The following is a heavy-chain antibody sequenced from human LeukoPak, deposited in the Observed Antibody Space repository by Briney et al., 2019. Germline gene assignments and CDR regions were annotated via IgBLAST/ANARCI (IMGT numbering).Heavy chain of an antibody. CDR2: MDPNSGNT. Sequence: ASVKVSCKASGYTFTTYDINWGRKATGQGLEWMGWMDPNSGNTGYAQKFQGRVTMTRNTSIRTAYMELSSLRSEDTAVYYCARTYYYDSADFRTLYGMDVWGQGTTVTVSS. J-gene: IGHJ6*02. D-gene: IGHD3-22*01. CDR3: ARTYYYDSADFRTLYGMDV. V-gene: IGHV1-8*01. CDR1: GYTFTTYD.